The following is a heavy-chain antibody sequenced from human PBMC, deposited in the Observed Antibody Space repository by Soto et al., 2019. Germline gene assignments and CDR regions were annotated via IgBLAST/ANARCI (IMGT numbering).Heavy chain of an antibody. J-gene: IGHJ4*02. CDR2: IGGSGRTT. Sequence: GGSLRLSCAASAFTFNNYAMSWVRQAPGKGLEWVSGIGGSGRTTYYADSVKGRFTISRDNSNNTLFLQMNSLRAEDTAVYYCAKSRYSDSSGDFYDYWGQGTLVTVS. V-gene: IGHV3-23*01. CDR3: AKSRYSDSSGDFYDY. CDR1: AFTFNNYA. D-gene: IGHD3-22*01.